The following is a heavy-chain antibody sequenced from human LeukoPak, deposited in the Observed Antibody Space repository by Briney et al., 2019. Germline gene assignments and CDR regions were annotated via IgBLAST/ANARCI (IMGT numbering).Heavy chain of an antibody. CDR1: GLTFNSHS. D-gene: IGHD4-17*01. V-gene: IGHV3-23*01. CDR3: AKGQGLRYLDY. CDR2: VSTNGDVT. Sequence: PGGSLRLSCVASGLTFNSHSMSWVRQAPGMGLEWVSVVSTNGDVTFYADSVKGRFTISRDNSKNTLFLQMNSLRAEDTAVYYCAKGQGLRYLDYWGQGTLVTVSS. J-gene: IGHJ4*02.